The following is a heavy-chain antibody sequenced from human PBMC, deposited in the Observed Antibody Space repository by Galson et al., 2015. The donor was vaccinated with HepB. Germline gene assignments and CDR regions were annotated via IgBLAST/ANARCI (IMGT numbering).Heavy chain of an antibody. Sequence: SVKVSCKASGGTFSSYAISWVRQAPGQGLEWMGGIIPIFGTANYAQKFQGRVTITADESTSTAYMELSSLRSEDTAVYYCARDLHDILTGYGYYGMDVWGQGTTVTVSS. CDR3: ARDLHDILTGYGYYGMDV. J-gene: IGHJ6*02. V-gene: IGHV1-69*13. CDR1: GGTFSSYA. CDR2: IIPIFGTA. D-gene: IGHD3-9*01.